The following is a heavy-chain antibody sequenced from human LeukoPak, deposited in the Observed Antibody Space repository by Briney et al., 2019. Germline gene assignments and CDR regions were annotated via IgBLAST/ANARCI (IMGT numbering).Heavy chain of an antibody. Sequence: GASVKVSCKASGGVFTTYAVSWVRQAPGQGLEWMGGIIPIFGTANYAQKFQGRVTITADESTSTAYMELSSLRSEDTAVYYCARSFVVVPATAFDIWGQGIMVTVSS. D-gene: IGHD2-2*01. V-gene: IGHV1-69*13. CDR1: GGVFTTYA. CDR3: ARSFVVVPATAFDI. CDR2: IIPIFGTA. J-gene: IGHJ3*02.